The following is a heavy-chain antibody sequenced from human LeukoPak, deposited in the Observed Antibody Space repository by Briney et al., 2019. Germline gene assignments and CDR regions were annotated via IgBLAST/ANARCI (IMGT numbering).Heavy chain of an antibody. J-gene: IGHJ4*02. D-gene: IGHD2-2*01. Sequence: ASVKVSCKASGYTFTSYGISWVRQAPGQGLEWMGWISAYNGNTNYAQKLQGRVTMTTDTSTSTAYMELRSLRSDDTAVYYCXXEKYCSSTSCSRHIDYWGQGTLVTVSS. V-gene: IGHV1-18*01. CDR3: XXEKYCSSTSCSRHIDY. CDR2: ISAYNGNT. CDR1: GYTFTSYG.